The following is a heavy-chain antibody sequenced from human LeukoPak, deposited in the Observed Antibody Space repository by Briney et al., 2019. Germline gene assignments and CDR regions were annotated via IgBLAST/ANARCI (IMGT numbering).Heavy chain of an antibody. CDR2: ISAYNGNT. D-gene: IGHD1-1*01. CDR1: GYTFTSYG. V-gene: IGHV1-18*01. CDR3: ARVGSERVWSYYYYYGMDV. J-gene: IGHJ6*02. Sequence: ASVKVSCKASGYTFTSYGISWVRQAPGPRLEWMGWISAYNGNTNYAQKLQGRVTMTTDTSTSTAYMELRSLRSDDTAVYYCARVGSERVWSYYYYYGMDVWGQGTTVTVSS.